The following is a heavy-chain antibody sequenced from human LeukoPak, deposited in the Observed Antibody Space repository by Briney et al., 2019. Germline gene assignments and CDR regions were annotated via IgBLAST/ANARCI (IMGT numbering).Heavy chain of an antibody. CDR2: ISYDGSNK. Sequence: PGGSLRLSCAASGFAFSSYAMHWVRQAPGKGLEWVAVISYDGSNKYYADSVKGRFTISRDNSKNTLYLQMNSLRAEDTAVYYCAKDNGQQLTPHDYYYYGMDVWGQGTTVTVSS. CDR1: GFAFSSYA. CDR3: AKDNGQQLTPHDYYYYGMDV. J-gene: IGHJ6*02. V-gene: IGHV3-30*18. D-gene: IGHD6-13*01.